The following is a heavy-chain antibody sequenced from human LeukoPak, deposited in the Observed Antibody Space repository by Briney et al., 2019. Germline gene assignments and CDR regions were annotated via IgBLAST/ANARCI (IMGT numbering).Heavy chain of an antibody. Sequence: GGSLRLSCAASGFTFSNAWMSWVRQAPGKGLEWVSAISGSGGSTYYADSVKGRFTISRDNSKNTLLLQMKRLRAEDTAVYYCAKDRFHGYPNCFDSWGQGTLVTVSS. D-gene: IGHD3-22*01. CDR2: ISGSGGST. J-gene: IGHJ5*01. CDR3: AKDRFHGYPNCFDS. V-gene: IGHV3-23*01. CDR1: GFTFSNAW.